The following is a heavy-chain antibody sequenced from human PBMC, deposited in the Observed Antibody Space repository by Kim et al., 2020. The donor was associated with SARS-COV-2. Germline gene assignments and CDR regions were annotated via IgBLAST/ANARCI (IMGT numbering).Heavy chain of an antibody. D-gene: IGHD6-13*01. V-gene: IGHV4-34*01. CDR3: ARGRPYSSSWYSFHWFDP. CDR2: INHSGST. CDR1: GGSFSGYY. J-gene: IGHJ5*02. Sequence: SETLSLTCAVYGGSFSGYYWSWIRQPPGKGLEWIGEINHSGSTNYNPSLKSRVTISVDTSKNQFSLKLSSVTAADTAVYYCARGRPYSSSWYSFHWFDP.